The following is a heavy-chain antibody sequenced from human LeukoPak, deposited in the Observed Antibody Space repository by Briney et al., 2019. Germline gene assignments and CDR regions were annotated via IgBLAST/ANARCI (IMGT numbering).Heavy chain of an antibody. CDR2: ITSSGTTI. CDR1: GFTFSRYS. V-gene: IGHV3-48*01. CDR3: ARNYGDFGRYYYIDV. D-gene: IGHD4-17*01. Sequence: GGSLRLSCAGSGFTFSRYSLNWVRQAPGKGLEWVSYITSSGTTIYYADSVKGRFTISRDNAKNSLYLQMNSLRAEDTAVYYCARNYGDFGRYYYIDVWGKGTTVTVSS. J-gene: IGHJ6*03.